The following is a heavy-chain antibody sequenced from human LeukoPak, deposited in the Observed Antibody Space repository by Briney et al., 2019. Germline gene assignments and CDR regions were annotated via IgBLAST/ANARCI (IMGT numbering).Heavy chain of an antibody. V-gene: IGHV3-48*03. Sequence: GGSLRLSCAASGLTFSSYEMNWVRQAPGKGLTWVSYISSSGSTLYYADSMKGRFTISRDNAKNSLYLQMNSLRAEDTAVYYCAQLGITMIGGVWGKGTTVTISS. D-gene: IGHD3-10*02. CDR1: GLTFSSYE. CDR2: ISSSGSTL. J-gene: IGHJ6*04. CDR3: AQLGITMIGGV.